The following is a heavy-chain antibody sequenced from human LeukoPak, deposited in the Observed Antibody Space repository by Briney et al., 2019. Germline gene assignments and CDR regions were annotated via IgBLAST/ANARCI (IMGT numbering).Heavy chain of an antibody. J-gene: IGHJ4*02. CDR2: IYYSGST. CDR3: ARHGMGYSYGL. Sequence: PSETLSLTCTVSGGSISSYYWSWIRQPPGKGLEWIGYIYYSGSTNYNPSLKSRVTISVDTSKNQFSLKLSSVTAADTAVYYCARHGMGYSYGLWGQGTLVTVSS. V-gene: IGHV4-59*08. D-gene: IGHD6-13*01. CDR1: GGSISSYY.